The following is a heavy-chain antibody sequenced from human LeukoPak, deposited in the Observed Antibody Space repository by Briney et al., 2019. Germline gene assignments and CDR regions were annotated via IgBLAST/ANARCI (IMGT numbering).Heavy chain of an antibody. CDR3: ARYRTPIAVAGTGFDY. D-gene: IGHD6-19*01. CDR2: ISAYNGDT. CDR1: GYTFTSYG. Sequence: ASVKVSCKASGYTFTSYGISWVRQAPGRGLEWMGRISAYNGDTNYAQKLQGRVTMTTDTSTSTAYMELRSLRSDDTAVYYCARYRTPIAVAGTGFDYRGQGTLVTVSS. V-gene: IGHV1-18*01. J-gene: IGHJ4*02.